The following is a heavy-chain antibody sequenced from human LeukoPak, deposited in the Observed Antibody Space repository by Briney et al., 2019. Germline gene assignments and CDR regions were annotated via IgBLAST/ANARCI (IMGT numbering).Heavy chain of an antibody. J-gene: IGHJ3*02. CDR3: ARDIRDPAAFDI. CDR1: GGSISSYY. Sequence: PSETLSLTCTVSGGSISSYYWSWIRQPPGKGLEWIGYIYYSGSSNYNPSLKSRVTISVDTSKNQFSLKLSSVTAADTAVYHCARDIRDPAAFDIWGQGTMVTVSS. D-gene: IGHD2-21*01. V-gene: IGHV4-59*01. CDR2: IYYSGSS.